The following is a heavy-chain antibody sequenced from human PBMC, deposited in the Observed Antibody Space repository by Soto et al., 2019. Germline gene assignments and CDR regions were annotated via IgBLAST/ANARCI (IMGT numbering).Heavy chain of an antibody. CDR3: ARVYCSGGSCFWFDP. CDR2: IDSNGGT. CDR1: DDSSSNYK. J-gene: IGHJ5*02. D-gene: IGHD2-15*01. Sequence: SETLSLTCTVSDDSSSNYKWSWIRQPPGRRLEWIGYIDSNGGTSYNPSLQSRATISIDTSTKQFFLKLSSVTAADTAVYYCARVYCSGGSCFWFDPWGQGTLVTVSS. V-gene: IGHV4-59*12.